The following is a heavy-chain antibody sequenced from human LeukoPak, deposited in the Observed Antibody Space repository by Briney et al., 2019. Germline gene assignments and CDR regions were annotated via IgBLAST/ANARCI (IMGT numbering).Heavy chain of an antibody. Sequence: SETLSLTCTVSGGSISSGGYYWSWIRQHPGKGLEWIGYIYYSGSTYYNPSPKSRVTISVDTSKNQFSLKLSSVTAADTAVYYCARAPTIFGVVIDGMDVWGQGTTVTVSS. J-gene: IGHJ6*02. CDR1: GGSISSGGYY. CDR2: IYYSGST. CDR3: ARAPTIFGVVIDGMDV. D-gene: IGHD3-3*01. V-gene: IGHV4-31*03.